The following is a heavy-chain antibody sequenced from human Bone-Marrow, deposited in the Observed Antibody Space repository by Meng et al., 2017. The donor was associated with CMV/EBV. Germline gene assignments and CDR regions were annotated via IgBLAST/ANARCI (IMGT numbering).Heavy chain of an antibody. Sequence: ASVKVSCKTSGYTFTSYGISWVRQAPGQGLEWMGWISTYNGNTNYAQKLQGRVTMTTDTFTNTAYMELRSLRSDDTALYYCARQNTVVTPFDYWGHGKLVTVSS. CDR1: GYTFTSYG. CDR2: ISTYNGNT. D-gene: IGHD4-23*01. J-gene: IGHJ4*01. CDR3: ARQNTVVTPFDY. V-gene: IGHV1-18*01.